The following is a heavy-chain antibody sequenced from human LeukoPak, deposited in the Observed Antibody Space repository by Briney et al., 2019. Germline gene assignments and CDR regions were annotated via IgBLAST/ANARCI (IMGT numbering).Heavy chain of an antibody. Sequence: PSETLSLTCTVSGGSFSTYYWSWIRQPPGKGLEWIGCIYYSGSTNYNPSLKSRVTISVDMSKNQFSLKLSPVTAADTAVYYCARAWDYYDSRGFYLRYFDYWGQGTLVTVSS. V-gene: IGHV4-59*01. D-gene: IGHD3-22*01. CDR1: GGSFSTYY. CDR2: IYYSGST. CDR3: ARAWDYYDSRGFYLRYFDY. J-gene: IGHJ4*02.